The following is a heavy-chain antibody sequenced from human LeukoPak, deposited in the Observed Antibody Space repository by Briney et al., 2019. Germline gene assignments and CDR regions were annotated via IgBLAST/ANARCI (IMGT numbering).Heavy chain of an antibody. D-gene: IGHD2-2*01. CDR2: IYYSGST. Sequence: SETLSLTCTVSGGSISSYYWSWIRQPPGEGLEWIGYIYYSGSTNYNPSLKSRVSISVDTSKNQFSLKLSSVTAADTAVYYCARLWAADLLGYCSSTSCSMLPFDYWGQGTLVTVSS. CDR3: ARLWAADLLGYCSSTSCSMLPFDY. CDR1: GGSISSYY. V-gene: IGHV4-59*01. J-gene: IGHJ4*02.